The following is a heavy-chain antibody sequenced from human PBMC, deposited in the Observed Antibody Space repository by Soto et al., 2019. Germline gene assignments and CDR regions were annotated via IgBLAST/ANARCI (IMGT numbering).Heavy chain of an antibody. J-gene: IGHJ4*02. CDR2: ISAYNGNT. CDR3: ARDLGIAAAGASLH. V-gene: IGHV1-18*01. CDR1: GYTFTSYG. D-gene: IGHD6-13*01. Sequence: ASVKVSCKASGYTFTSYGISWVRQAPGQGLEWMGWISAYNGNTNYAQKLQGRVTMNTDKSQRTAYMELRSLRTDDTAVYYCARDLGIAAAGASLHWGQGTLVTVSS.